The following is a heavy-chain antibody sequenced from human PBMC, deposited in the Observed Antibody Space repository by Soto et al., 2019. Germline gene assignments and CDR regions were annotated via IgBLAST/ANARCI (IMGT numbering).Heavy chain of an antibody. J-gene: IGHJ4*02. CDR2: IFWDDDK. Sequence: QITLKESGPTLVKPTQTLTLTCTFSGFSLSTSGVGVGWIRQPPGKALEWLGIIFWDDDKRYRPSLKRRVSICWLGDQRYRRSPKGTSSLTKDDSKNKLDFTMSHMDPVETATYYCAQLPWKEIWPRAPVVNWAQGSPVTVSS. D-gene: IGHD1-1*01. CDR3: AQLPWKEIWPRAPVVN. V-gene: IGHV2-5*02. CDR1: GFSLSTSGVG.